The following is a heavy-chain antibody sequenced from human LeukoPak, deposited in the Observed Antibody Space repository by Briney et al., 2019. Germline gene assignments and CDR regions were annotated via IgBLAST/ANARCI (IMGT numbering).Heavy chain of an antibody. Sequence: SETLSLTCTVSGYSISSGYYWGWIRQPPGKGLEWIGSIYHSGSTYYNPSLKSRVTISVDTSKNQFSLKLSSVTAADTAVYYCARGYCSGGSCYWVYWGQGTLVTVSS. D-gene: IGHD2-15*01. CDR3: ARGYCSGGSCYWVY. J-gene: IGHJ4*02. CDR2: IYHSGST. CDR1: GYSISSGYY. V-gene: IGHV4-38-2*02.